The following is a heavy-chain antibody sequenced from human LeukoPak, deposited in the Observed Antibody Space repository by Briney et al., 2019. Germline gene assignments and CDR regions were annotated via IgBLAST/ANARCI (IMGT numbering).Heavy chain of an antibody. D-gene: IGHD3-10*01. J-gene: IGHJ4*02. CDR1: GFTFANAW. Sequence: GGSLRLSCAASGFTFANAWMHWVRQAPGKGLVRLSLINNDGSTTNYADSVKGRFTISRDNAKNTVYLQMNSLRAEDTAVYYCAIGGTYGSGSWGQGTLVTVSS. CDR3: AIGGTYGSGS. CDR2: INNDGSTT. V-gene: IGHV3-74*01.